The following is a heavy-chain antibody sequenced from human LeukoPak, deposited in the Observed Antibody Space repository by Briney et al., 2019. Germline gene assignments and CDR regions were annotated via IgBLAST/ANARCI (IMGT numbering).Heavy chain of an antibody. CDR2: VSGSSDTT. Sequence: GGSLRLSCAASGFTFSSYAMTWVRQAPGKGLEWVSAVSGSSDTTYYADFVKGRFTISRDNSKNTLYLQMSSLRAEDTAIYYCAKGLIVPVATYFFDNWGQGTLVIVSS. D-gene: IGHD2-2*01. J-gene: IGHJ4*02. CDR1: GFTFSSYA. V-gene: IGHV3-23*01. CDR3: AKGLIVPVATYFFDN.